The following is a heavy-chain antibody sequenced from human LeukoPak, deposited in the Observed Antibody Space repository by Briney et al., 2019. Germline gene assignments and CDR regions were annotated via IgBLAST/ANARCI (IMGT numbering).Heavy chain of an antibody. CDR3: ARTTPGYSSSWYGPDAFDI. CDR2: IYSGGST. V-gene: IGHV3-53*01. D-gene: IGHD6-13*01. CDR1: GFTVSSNY. Sequence: GGSLRLSRAASGFTVSSNYMSWVRQAPGKGLEWVSVIYSGGSTYYADSVKGRFTISRDNSKNTLYLQMNSLRAEDTAVYYCARTTPGYSSSWYGPDAFDIWGQGTMVTVSS. J-gene: IGHJ3*02.